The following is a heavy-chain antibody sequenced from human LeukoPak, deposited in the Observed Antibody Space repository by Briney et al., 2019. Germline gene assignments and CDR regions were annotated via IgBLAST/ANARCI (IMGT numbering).Heavy chain of an antibody. CDR1: GGSFSGYY. Sequence: SETLSLTCAVYGGSFSGYYWSWIRQPPGKGLEWIGEFNHSGSTNYNPSLKSRVTISVDTSKNQFSLKLSSVTAADTAVYYCARGLRVRGVINYYYMDVWGKGTTVTISS. V-gene: IGHV4-34*01. CDR3: ARGLRVRGVINYYYMDV. D-gene: IGHD3-10*01. CDR2: FNHSGST. J-gene: IGHJ6*03.